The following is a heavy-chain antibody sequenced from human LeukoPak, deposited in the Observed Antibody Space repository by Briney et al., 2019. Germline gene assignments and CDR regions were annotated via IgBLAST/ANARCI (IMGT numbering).Heavy chain of an antibody. J-gene: IGHJ3*02. D-gene: IGHD2-8*01. Sequence: SQTLSLTCAVSGVSISSGGYSWSWLRQPPGKGLEWIGYIYHSGSTYYNPSLKSRVTISVDRSKNQFSLKLSSVTAADTAVYYCARGNGAFDIWGQGTMVTVSS. CDR1: GVSISSGGYS. CDR3: ARGNGAFDI. CDR2: IYHSGST. V-gene: IGHV4-30-2*01.